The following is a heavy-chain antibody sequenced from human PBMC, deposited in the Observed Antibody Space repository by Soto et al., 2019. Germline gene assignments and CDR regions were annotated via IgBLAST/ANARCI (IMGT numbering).Heavy chain of an antibody. D-gene: IGHD2-15*01. J-gene: IGHJ6*02. CDR2: SSWNRGII. V-gene: IGHV3-9*01. CDR1: GFTFDDYA. Sequence: EVQLVESGGCLVQPGRSLRLSCAAYGFTFDDYAMHCFREAPGKVLEWVSGSSWNRGIIGYAGSVKGRFTISGDNAKNSLYLQMNSLGAEDKALYYCAKEVGHCSGGSCYSRYYGMDVGGQGTTVTVSS. CDR3: AKEVGHCSGGSCYSRYYGMDV.